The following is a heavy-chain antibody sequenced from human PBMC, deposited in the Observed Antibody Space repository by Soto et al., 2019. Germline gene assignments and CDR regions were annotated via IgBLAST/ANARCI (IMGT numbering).Heavy chain of an antibody. V-gene: IGHV4-30-2*01. CDR3: ARDSGARIPGYWFDP. CDR1: GGSISSGGYS. CDR2: IYHSGST. J-gene: IGHJ5*02. Sequence: SETLSLTCAVSGGSISSGGYSWSWIRQPPGKGLEWIGYIYHSGSTYYNPSLKSRVTISVDRSKNQFSLKLSSVTAADTALYYCARDSGARIPGYWFDPWGQGTLVTVSS. D-gene: IGHD2-15*01.